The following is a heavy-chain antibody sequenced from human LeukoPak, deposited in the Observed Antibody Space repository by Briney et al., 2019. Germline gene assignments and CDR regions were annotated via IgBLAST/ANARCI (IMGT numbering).Heavy chain of an antibody. V-gene: IGHV4-59*08. CDR2: ISDKGTT. D-gene: IGHD6-19*01. J-gene: IGHJ4*02. Sequence: SETLSLTCAVSGVSINSHYWSWIRQSPGRGLEWIGHISDKGTTKYNPSLKSRVIIWADTPKNHLSLNLTSVLAADTAIYYCARRDAGWNYCDYWGQGILVTVSS. CDR3: ARRDAGWNYCDY. CDR1: GVSINSHY.